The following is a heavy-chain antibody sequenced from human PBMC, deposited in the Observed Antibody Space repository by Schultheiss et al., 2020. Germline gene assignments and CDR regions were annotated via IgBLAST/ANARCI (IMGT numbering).Heavy chain of an antibody. J-gene: IGHJ4*02. CDR3: ARGGTRYSSSWKY. D-gene: IGHD6-13*01. CDR1: GGSISSGDYY. CDR2: INHSGST. Sequence: SETLSLTCTVSGGSISSGDYYWSWIRQPPGKGLEWIGEINHSGSTNYNPSLKSRVTISVDTSKNQFSLKLSSVTAADTAVYYCARGGTRYSSSWKYWGQGTLVTVSS. V-gene: IGHV4-39*07.